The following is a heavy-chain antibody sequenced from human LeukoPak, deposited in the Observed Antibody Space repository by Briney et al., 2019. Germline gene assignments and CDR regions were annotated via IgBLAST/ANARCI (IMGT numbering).Heavy chain of an antibody. D-gene: IGHD6-13*01. V-gene: IGHV3-23*01. J-gene: IGHJ3*02. CDR2: ISGGSENT. Sequence: GGSLRLSCAASGFTFSSFAMSWVRQAPGKGLDWVSSISGGSENTYYADSVKGRFTISRDNSKNTLDLHLNSLPADDTAVYYCANMQLVKGVFEIWGQGTRVTVSS. CDR1: GFTFSSFA. CDR3: ANMQLVKGVFEI.